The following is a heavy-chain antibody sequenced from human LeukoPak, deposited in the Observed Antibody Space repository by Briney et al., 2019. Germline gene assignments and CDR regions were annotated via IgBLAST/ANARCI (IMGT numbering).Heavy chain of an antibody. CDR3: ARDQDYRISNFDY. CDR1: GFTFSSYS. J-gene: IGHJ4*02. D-gene: IGHD3-16*02. CDR2: ISSSSSYI. V-gene: IGHV3-21*01. Sequence: GGSLRLSCAASGFTFSSYSMNWVRQAPGKGLEWVSSISSSSSYIYYADSVKGRFTISRDNAKNSLYLQMNSLRAEDTAVYYCARDQDYRISNFDYWGQGTLVTVSS.